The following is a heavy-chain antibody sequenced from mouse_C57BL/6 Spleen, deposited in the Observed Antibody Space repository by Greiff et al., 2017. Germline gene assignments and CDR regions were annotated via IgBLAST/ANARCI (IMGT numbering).Heavy chain of an antibody. J-gene: IGHJ2*01. CDR2: IDPSDSYT. Sequence: QVQLQQPGAELVMPGASVKLSCKASGYTFTSYWMHWVKQRPGQGLEWIGEIDPSDSYTNYNQKFKGKSTLTVDKSSSTAYMQLSSLTSEDSAVYYCARTLYYYGSSYGYWGQGTTLTVSS. D-gene: IGHD1-1*01. CDR1: GYTFTSYW. CDR3: ARTLYYYGSSYGY. V-gene: IGHV1-69*01.